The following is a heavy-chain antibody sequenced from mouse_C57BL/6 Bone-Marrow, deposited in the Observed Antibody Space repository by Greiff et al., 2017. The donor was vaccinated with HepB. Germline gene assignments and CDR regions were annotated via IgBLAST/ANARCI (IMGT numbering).Heavy chain of an antibody. CDR3: ARRGSRRGYYAMDY. J-gene: IGHJ4*01. V-gene: IGHV5-12*01. Sequence: EVQLVESGGGLVQPGGSLKLSCAASGFTFSDYYMYWVRQTPEKRLEWVAYISNGGGSTYYPDTVKGRFTISRDNAKNTLYLQMSRLKSEDTAMYYCARRGSRRGYYAMDYWGQGTSVTVSS. D-gene: IGHD1-1*01. CDR1: GFTFSDYY. CDR2: ISNGGGST.